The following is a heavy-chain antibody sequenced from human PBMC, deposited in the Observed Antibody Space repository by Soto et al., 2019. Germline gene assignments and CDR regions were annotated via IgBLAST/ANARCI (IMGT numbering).Heavy chain of an antibody. Sequence: GGSLRLSCAASGFTFDDYAMHWVRQAPGKGLEWVSGISWNSGSIGYADSVKGRFTISRDNAKNSLYLQMNSLRAEDTALYYCAKVTVPSAAGTPNYFDYWGQGTLVTVSS. J-gene: IGHJ4*02. CDR3: AKVTVPSAAGTPNYFDY. V-gene: IGHV3-9*01. D-gene: IGHD6-13*01. CDR2: ISWNSGSI. CDR1: GFTFDDYA.